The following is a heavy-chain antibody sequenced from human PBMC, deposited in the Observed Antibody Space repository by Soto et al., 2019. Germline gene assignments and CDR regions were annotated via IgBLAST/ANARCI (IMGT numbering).Heavy chain of an antibody. J-gene: IGHJ6*02. CDR3: ARDSRSGYYSDYYYYGMDV. CDR2: IYSGGST. CDR1: GFTVSSNY. D-gene: IGHD3-22*01. V-gene: IGHV3-53*01. Sequence: PGGSLRLSCAAPGFTVSSNYMSWVRQAPGKGLEWVSVIYSGGSTYYADSVKGRFTISRDNSKNTLYLQMNSLRAEDTAVYYCARDSRSGYYSDYYYYGMDVWGQGTTVTVSS.